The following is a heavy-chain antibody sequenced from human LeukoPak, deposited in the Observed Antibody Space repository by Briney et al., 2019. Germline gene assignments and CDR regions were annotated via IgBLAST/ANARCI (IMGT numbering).Heavy chain of an antibody. Sequence: SPTLSLPCTGSGASFNCDDQYWNWIRQSPGKGLEWIGSVHPSGMLYNNPSLESRVTMSRDTSKNQFSLNLNSVTAADTAVYFCSRGLDSRKLGYWGQGSLVTVSS. CDR1: GASFNCDDQY. D-gene: IGHD3-22*01. CDR3: SRGLDSRKLGY. V-gene: IGHV4-31*03. CDR2: VHPSGML. J-gene: IGHJ4*02.